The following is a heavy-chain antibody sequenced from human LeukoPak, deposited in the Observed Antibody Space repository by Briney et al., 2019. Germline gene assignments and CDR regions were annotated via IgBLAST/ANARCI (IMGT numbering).Heavy chain of an antibody. D-gene: IGHD5-12*01. CDR1: GYTFTSYA. J-gene: IGHJ4*01. CDR3: ASGSGYDPVDY. CDR2: INAGNGNT. V-gene: IGHV1-3*01. Sequence: ASVKVSCKASGYTFTSYAMHWVRQAPGQRLEWMGWINAGNGNTKYSQKFQGRVTITRDTSASTGYMELSSLRSEDTAVYYCASGSGYDPVDYWGQEPWSPSPQ.